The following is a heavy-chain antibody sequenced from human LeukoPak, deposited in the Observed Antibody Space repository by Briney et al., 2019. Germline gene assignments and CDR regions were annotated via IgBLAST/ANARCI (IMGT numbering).Heavy chain of an antibody. Sequence: SETLSLTCTVSGGSLSSYYWSWIRQPPGKGLEWIGYIYYSGSTNYNPSLKSRVTISVDTSKNQFSLKLSSVTAADTAVYYCARARGYCSSTSCYGIFFDYWGQGTLVTVSS. D-gene: IGHD2-2*01. V-gene: IGHV4-59*08. CDR3: ARARGYCSSTSCYGIFFDY. CDR2: IYYSGST. CDR1: GGSLSSYY. J-gene: IGHJ4*02.